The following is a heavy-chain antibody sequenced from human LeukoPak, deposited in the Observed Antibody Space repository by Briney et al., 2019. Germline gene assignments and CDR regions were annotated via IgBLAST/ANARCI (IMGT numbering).Heavy chain of an antibody. CDR1: GFTFSSYS. CDR3: ARSYDSSGYYYGY. V-gene: IGHV3-21*01. D-gene: IGHD3-22*01. Sequence: GGSLRLSCAASGFTFSSYSMNRVRQAPGKGLEWVSSISSSSSYIYYADSVKGRFTISRDNAKNSLYLQMNSLRAEDTAVYYCARSYDSSGYYYGYWGQGTLVTVSS. CDR2: ISSSSSYI. J-gene: IGHJ4*02.